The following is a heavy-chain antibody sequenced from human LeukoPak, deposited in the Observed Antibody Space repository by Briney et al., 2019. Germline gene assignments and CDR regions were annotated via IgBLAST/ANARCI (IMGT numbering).Heavy chain of an antibody. J-gene: IGHJ4*02. V-gene: IGHV3-48*01. CDR3: ARDGYDFWSGYPTTVDF. Sequence: GGSLRLSCAASGFTLSTYAMKGVRQARGKGVEGVAYMSRRSNTIYYADSVKGRFTISRDNDNNSMYMQMNRLRGEDTAVYYCARDGYDFWSGYPTTVDFWGQGTLVTVSS. D-gene: IGHD3-3*01. CDR1: GFTLSTYA. CDR2: MSRRSNTI.